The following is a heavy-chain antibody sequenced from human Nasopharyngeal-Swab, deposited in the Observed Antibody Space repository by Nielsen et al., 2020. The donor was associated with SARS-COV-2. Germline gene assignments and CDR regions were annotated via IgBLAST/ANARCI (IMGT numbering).Heavy chain of an antibody. Sequence: WIRQPPGQGQEWIGYIYYSGSTDYNPSLKSRVTISVDTSKNQFSLKLSSVTAADTVVYYCASTDCSGGSCYSHYYYHMDVWGKGTTVTVSS. CDR3: ASTDCSGGSCYSHYYYHMDV. J-gene: IGHJ6*03. D-gene: IGHD2-15*01. CDR2: IYYSGST. V-gene: IGHV4-59*01.